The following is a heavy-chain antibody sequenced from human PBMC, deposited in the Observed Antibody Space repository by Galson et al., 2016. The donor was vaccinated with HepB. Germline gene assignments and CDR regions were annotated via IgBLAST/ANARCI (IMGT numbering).Heavy chain of an antibody. CDR3: ASHIRGQYGSGRHEFDL. D-gene: IGHD3-10*01. CDR2: FDPEDGET. Sequence: SVKVSCKVSRYTLIDLSMHWVRQAPGKGLEWMGGFDPEDGETIYAQKFQGRVTMTEDRSTDTAYMELSSLRSEDTAVYYCASHIRGQYGSGRHEFDLWGQGTLVIVSS. J-gene: IGHJ5*02. CDR1: RYTLIDLS. V-gene: IGHV1-24*01.